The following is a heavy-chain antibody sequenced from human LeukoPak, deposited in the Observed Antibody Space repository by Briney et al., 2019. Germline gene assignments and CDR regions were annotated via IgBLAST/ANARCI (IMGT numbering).Heavy chain of an antibody. Sequence: PGGSLRLSCAASGFTFTDFMNWVRQAPGKGLEWVSWTSPTSSYMYYADSVKGRFTISRDNAKNSLYLQMNSLRAEDTAVYYCARADWDILTTYYYGMDVWGQGTTVTVSS. V-gene: IGHV3-21*04. CDR3: ARADWDILTTYYYGMDV. CDR2: TSPTSSYM. D-gene: IGHD3-9*01. J-gene: IGHJ6*02. CDR1: GFTFTDF.